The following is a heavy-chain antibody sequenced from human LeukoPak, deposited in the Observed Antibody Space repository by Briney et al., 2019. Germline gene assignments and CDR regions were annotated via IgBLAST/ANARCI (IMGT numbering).Heavy chain of an antibody. Sequence: GGSLRLSCAASGFTFSSYAMSWVRQGPGKGLEWVSAISGSGGSTYYADSVKGRFTISRDNSKNTLYLQMNSLRAEDTAVYYCAKDPTDKNRIAGSSWAFDIWGQGTMVTVSS. CDR1: GFTFSSYA. CDR3: AKDPTDKNRIAGSSWAFDI. CDR2: ISGSGGST. J-gene: IGHJ3*02. D-gene: IGHD6-13*01. V-gene: IGHV3-23*01.